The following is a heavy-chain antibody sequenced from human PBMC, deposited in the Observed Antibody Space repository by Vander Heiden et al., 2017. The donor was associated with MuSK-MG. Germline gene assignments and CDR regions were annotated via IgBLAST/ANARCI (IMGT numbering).Heavy chain of an antibody. D-gene: IGHD3-3*01. CDR1: GVSFTTYS. Sequence: QVHLVESGGGVVQPGTSLRLSCAASGVSFTTYSMHWVRQSPGKGLEWVAVVSFDGRDKFYGDSVKGRFTISRDTSKNMVYLQMDSLRPEDTALYYCAKGGWTCRLSRYFFDYCGQVTLGTVSS. V-gene: IGHV3-30-3*02. CDR2: VSFDGRDK. J-gene: IGHJ4*02. CDR3: AKGGWTCRLSRYFFDY.